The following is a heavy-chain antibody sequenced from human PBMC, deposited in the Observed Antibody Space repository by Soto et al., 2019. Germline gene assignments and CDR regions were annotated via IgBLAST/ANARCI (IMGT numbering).Heavy chain of an antibody. J-gene: IGHJ5*02. V-gene: IGHV4-4*02. CDR1: GGSVNNDKW. CDR3: EGQWVAGYGAVDP. CDR2: IHSSGIT. Sequence: QVQLQESGPGLVKPSGTLSLTCAVSGGSVNNDKWWSWVRQPPGKGLEWVGEIHSSGITNYSPSLKSRATILVDKPKNQLSVKLASVTAAGTAVYFCEGQWVAGYGAVDPWGQGTLVTVSS. D-gene: IGHD6-19*01.